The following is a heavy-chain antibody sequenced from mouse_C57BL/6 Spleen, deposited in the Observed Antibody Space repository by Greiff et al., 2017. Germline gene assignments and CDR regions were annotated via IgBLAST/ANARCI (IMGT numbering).Heavy chain of an antibody. CDR1: GYTFTDYY. Sequence: VQLKQSGPVLVKPGASVKMSCKASGYTFTDYYMNWVKQSHGKSLEWIGVINPYNGGTSYNQKFKGKATLTVDKSSSTAYMELNSLTSEDSAVYYCARGDYGNSWFAYWGQGTLVTVSA. CDR3: ARGDYGNSWFAY. J-gene: IGHJ3*01. CDR2: INPYNGGT. V-gene: IGHV1-19*01. D-gene: IGHD2-1*01.